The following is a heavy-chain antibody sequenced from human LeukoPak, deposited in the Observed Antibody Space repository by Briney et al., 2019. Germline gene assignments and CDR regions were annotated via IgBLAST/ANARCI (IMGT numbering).Heavy chain of an antibody. Sequence: PGGSLRLSCAASGFTFSNYWMSWVRQVPGKGLEWVANIKQDGSEENYVDSVKGRFTISRDNAKNSLYLQMNSLRAEDTAVYYCARVPRGTFDCWGQGTLVTVSS. J-gene: IGHJ4*02. CDR3: ARVPRGTFDC. V-gene: IGHV3-7*04. D-gene: IGHD1-1*01. CDR1: GFTFSNYW. CDR2: IKQDGSEE.